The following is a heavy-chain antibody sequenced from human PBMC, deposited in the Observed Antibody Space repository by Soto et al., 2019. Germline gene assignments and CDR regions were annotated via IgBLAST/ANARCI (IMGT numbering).Heavy chain of an antibody. CDR3: ARDYDGFNY. V-gene: IGHV4-4*02. CDR2: ISHSGTV. CDR1: SVSITSSNW. J-gene: IGHJ4*02. Sequence: PLETRSLTCDVSSVSITSSNWWTWVRQPPGKGLEWLGKISHSGTVNYNATLRSRVTISVDKPKNQLSLKLMSVTAADTAVYYCARDYDGFNYWGPGSLVTVSS. D-gene: IGHD3-16*01.